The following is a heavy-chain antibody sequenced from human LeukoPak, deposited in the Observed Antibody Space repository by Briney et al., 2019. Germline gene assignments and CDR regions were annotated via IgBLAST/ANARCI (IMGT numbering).Heavy chain of an antibody. J-gene: IGHJ4*02. CDR2: INSDGSST. D-gene: IGHD1-26*01. V-gene: IGHV3-74*01. CDR3: ARAVVGADFDY. CDR1: GFTFSSYW. Sequence: GGSLRLSCAASGFTFSSYWMHWVRQAPGKGLVWVSRINSDGSSTSYADSVKGRFTISRDNAKNTLYLQMNSLRAEDTAVYYCARAVVGADFDYWGQETLVTVSS.